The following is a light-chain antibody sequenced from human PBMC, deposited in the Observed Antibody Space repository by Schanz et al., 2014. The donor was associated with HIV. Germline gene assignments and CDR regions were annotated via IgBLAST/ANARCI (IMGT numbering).Light chain of an antibody. CDR1: SSDVGSHNY. Sequence: QSALTQPPSASGSPGQSVTISCTGTSSDVGSHNYVSWYQQHPGKAPKLIIYEVSKRPSGVPDRFSGSKSGNTASLTVSGLQADDEADYYCSSYAGNNNGVFGGGTKLTVL. V-gene: IGLV2-8*01. J-gene: IGLJ3*02. CDR3: SSYAGNNNGV. CDR2: EVS.